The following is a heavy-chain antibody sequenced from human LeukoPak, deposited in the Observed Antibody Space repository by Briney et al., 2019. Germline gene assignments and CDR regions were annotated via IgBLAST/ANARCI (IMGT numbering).Heavy chain of an antibody. CDR2: ISGSGGST. CDR3: AKATSWSPIGSFDY. J-gene: IGHJ4*02. V-gene: IGHV3-23*01. D-gene: IGHD2-15*01. CDR1: GFTFSRYG. Sequence: GGSLRLSCAASGFTFSRYGMSWVRQAPGKGLEWVSGISGSGGSTYYADSVKGRFTISRDNSKNTLYLQMNSLRAEDTAVYYCAKATSWSPIGSFDYWGQGTLVTVSS.